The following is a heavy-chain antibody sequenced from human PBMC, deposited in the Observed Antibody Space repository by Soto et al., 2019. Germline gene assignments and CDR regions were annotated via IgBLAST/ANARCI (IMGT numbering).Heavy chain of an antibody. D-gene: IGHD3-9*01. CDR2: ISSNGGST. V-gene: IGHV3-64D*06. CDR3: VKAGESFDWLSLDS. Sequence: GKGLECVSTISSNGGSTYYADSVKGRFTISRDNSKDILHLQMSSLRAEDTAVYYCVKAGESFDWLSLDSWGQGTLVTVSS. J-gene: IGHJ4*02.